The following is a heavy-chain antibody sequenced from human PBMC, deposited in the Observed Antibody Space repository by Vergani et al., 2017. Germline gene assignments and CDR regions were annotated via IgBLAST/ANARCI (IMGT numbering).Heavy chain of an antibody. D-gene: IGHD3-9*01. V-gene: IGHV3-30*02. CDR3: AKDLDDILTGPFDY. J-gene: IGHJ4*02. CDR2: IQFDGSNQ. CDR1: GFTLSNYD. Sequence: QVQLVESGGGVVQRGGSLRLSCATSGFTLSNYDMQWIRQGPGKGLEFVAFIQFDGSNQYYADSVKGRFTISRDNSKNTLYLQMNSLRAEDTAVYYCAKDLDDILTGPFDYWGQGTLVTVSS.